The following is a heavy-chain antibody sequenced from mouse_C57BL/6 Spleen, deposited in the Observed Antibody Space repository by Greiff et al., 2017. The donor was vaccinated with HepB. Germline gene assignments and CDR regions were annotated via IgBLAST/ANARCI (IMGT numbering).Heavy chain of an antibody. Sequence: VQLKESGPELVKPGASVKMSCKASGYTFTDYNMHWVKQSHGKSLEWIGYINPNNGGTSYNQKFKGKATLTVNKSSSTAYMELRSLTSEDSAVYYCARWDSTMVTTGFAYWGQGTLVTVSA. D-gene: IGHD2-2*01. V-gene: IGHV1-22*01. CDR1: GYTFTDYN. CDR3: ARWDSTMVTTGFAY. J-gene: IGHJ3*01. CDR2: INPNNGGT.